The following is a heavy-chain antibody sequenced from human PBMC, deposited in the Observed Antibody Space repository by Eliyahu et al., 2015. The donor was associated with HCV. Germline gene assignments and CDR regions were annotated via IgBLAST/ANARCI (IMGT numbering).Heavy chain of an antibody. J-gene: IGHJ4*02. Sequence: AASGFTFTSFAMNWVRQAPGKGLEWVAGISSNGGSTYYADSVKGRFTISRDNSKNTLHLQMNSLRAEDTAMYYCAKAIAAAGTGYWGQGILVIVSS. CDR2: ISSNGGST. CDR1: GFTFTSFA. D-gene: IGHD6-13*01. V-gene: IGHV3-23*01. CDR3: AKAIAAAGTGY.